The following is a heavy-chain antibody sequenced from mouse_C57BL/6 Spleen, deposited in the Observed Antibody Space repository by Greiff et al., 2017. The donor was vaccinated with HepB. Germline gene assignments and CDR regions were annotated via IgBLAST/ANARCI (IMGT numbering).Heavy chain of an antibody. CDR2: IDPSDSYT. J-gene: IGHJ1*03. CDR1: GYTFTSYW. Sequence: QVHVKQPGADLVMPGASVKLSCKASGYTFTSYWMLWVKQRPGQVLEWIGEIDPSDSYTNYNQKFKGKSTLTVDKSSSTAYMQHSSLTSEDSAVYYCAREGYCEVWGRGTTVTVSS. CDR3: AREGYCEV. V-gene: IGHV1-69*01.